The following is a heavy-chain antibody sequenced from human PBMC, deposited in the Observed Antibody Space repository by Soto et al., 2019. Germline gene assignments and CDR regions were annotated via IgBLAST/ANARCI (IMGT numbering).Heavy chain of an antibody. CDR3: AREVDSCFDY. J-gene: IGHJ4*02. V-gene: IGHV4-59*01. CDR1: CGSISSYY. Sequence: SETLSLTCTVSCGSISSYYWSWIRQPPGKGLEWIGYIYYSGSTNYNPSLKSRVTISVDTSKNQFSLKLSSVTAADTAVYYCAREVDSCFDYWGQGTLVTVSS. CDR2: IYYSGST. D-gene: IGHD2-2*01.